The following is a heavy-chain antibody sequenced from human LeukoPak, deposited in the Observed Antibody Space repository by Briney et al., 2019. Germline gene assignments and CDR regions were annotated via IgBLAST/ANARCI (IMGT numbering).Heavy chain of an antibody. V-gene: IGHV4-4*02. CDR2: IYYSGST. CDR3: ARSSYDYVWGSYRQPNYYFDY. J-gene: IGHJ4*02. CDR1: GGSISSRNW. Sequence: SETLSLTCAVSGGSISSRNWWSWVRPPPGKGLEWIGYIYYSGSTNYNPSLKSRVTISVDTSKNQFSLKLSSVTAADTAVYYCARSSYDYVWGSYRQPNYYFDYWGQGTLVTVSS. D-gene: IGHD3-16*02.